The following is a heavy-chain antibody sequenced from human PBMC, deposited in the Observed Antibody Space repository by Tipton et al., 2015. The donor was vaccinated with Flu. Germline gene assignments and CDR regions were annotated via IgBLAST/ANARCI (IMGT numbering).Heavy chain of an antibody. CDR3: ARDSVQSQLPNPNDAFDI. CDR1: GGSISSYY. Sequence: GLVKPSETLSLTCTVSGGSISSYYWSWIRQPAGKGLEWIGRIYTSGSTNYNPSLKSRVTMSVDTSKNQFSLKLSSVTAADTAVYYCARDSVQSQLPNPNDAFDIWGQGTMVTVSS. CDR2: IYTSGST. D-gene: IGHD2-2*01. V-gene: IGHV4-4*07. J-gene: IGHJ3*02.